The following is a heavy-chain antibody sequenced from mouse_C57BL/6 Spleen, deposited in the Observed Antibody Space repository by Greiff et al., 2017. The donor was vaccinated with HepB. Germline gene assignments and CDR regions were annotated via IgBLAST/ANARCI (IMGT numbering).Heavy chain of an antibody. V-gene: IGHV1-15*01. D-gene: IGHD1-1*01. CDR2: IDPETGGT. CDR1: GYTFTDYE. Sequence: VQLQQSGAELVRPGASVTLSCKASGYTFTDYEMHWVKQTPVHGLEWIGAIDPETGGTAYNQKFKGKAILTADKSSSTAYMELRSLTSEDSAVYYCTRDTTVVASRFAYWGQGTLVTVSA. CDR3: TRDTTVVASRFAY. J-gene: IGHJ3*01.